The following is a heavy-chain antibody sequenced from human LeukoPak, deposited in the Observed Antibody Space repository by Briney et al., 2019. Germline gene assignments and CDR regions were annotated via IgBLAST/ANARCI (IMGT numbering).Heavy chain of an antibody. CDR2: IKQDGSEK. J-gene: IGHJ5*02. V-gene: IGHV3-7*01. D-gene: IGHD6-19*01. Sequence: QPGGSLRLSCAASGFTFSSYWMSWVRQATGKGLEWVANIKQDGSEKYYVDSVKGRFTISRDNAKNSLSLQRNSLRAEDTAVYYCARDRFRIAVAGGRSDPWGQGTLVTVSS. CDR1: GFTFSSYW. CDR3: ARDRFRIAVAGGRSDP.